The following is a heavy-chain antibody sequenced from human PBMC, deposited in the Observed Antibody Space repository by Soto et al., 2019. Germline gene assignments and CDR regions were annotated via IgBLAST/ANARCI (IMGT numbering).Heavy chain of an antibody. Sequence: QVQLVESGGGVVQPGRSLRLSCAASGFTFSSYGMHWVRQAPGKGLEWVAVISYDGSNKYYADSVKSRFTISRDNSKNTLYLQMNSLRAEDTAVYYCAKGGSSWYGDYWGQGTLVTVSS. CDR2: ISYDGSNK. CDR3: AKGGSSWYGDY. V-gene: IGHV3-30*18. D-gene: IGHD6-13*01. CDR1: GFTFSSYG. J-gene: IGHJ4*02.